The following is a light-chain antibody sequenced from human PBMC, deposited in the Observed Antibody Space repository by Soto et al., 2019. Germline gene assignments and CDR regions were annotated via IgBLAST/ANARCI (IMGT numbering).Light chain of an antibody. CDR3: QQYHNWPPIT. Sequence: DIVMTQSPDSLAVSLGERATINCKSSQSVLYSSNNKNYLAWYQQTPGQSPRLLIYGASTRASDVPARFSGSGSGTYFTLTITSLQSEDFAVYYCQQYHNWPPITFGQGTRLEIK. CDR1: QSVLYSSNNKNY. V-gene: IGKV4-1*01. CDR2: GAS. J-gene: IGKJ5*01.